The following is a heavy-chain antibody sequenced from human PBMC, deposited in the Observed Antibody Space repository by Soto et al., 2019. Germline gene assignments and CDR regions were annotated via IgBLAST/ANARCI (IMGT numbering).Heavy chain of an antibody. V-gene: IGHV4-39*01. J-gene: IGHJ6*02. CDR2: IYYSGST. CDR3: GYGSGTIYYYYGMDI. CDR1: GGSISSSSYY. D-gene: IGHD3-10*01. Sequence: SETLSLTCTVSGGSISSSSYYWGWIRQPPGKGLEWIGSIYYSGSTYYNPSLKSRVTISVDTFKNQFSLKLSSVTAADTAVYYCGYGSGTIYYYYGMDIWGQGTTVTVSS.